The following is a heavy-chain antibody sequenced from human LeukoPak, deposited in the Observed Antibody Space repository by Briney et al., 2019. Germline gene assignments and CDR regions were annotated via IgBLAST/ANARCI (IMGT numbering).Heavy chain of an antibody. CDR1: GYTFTSYY. CDR3: AKGGSYYPGLGGYYFDY. D-gene: IGHD1-26*01. Sequence: GASVKVSCKASGYTFTSYYMHWVRQAPGQGLEWLGIINPSGGSTSYAQKFQGRVTMTSDTSTSTVYMELSSLRSEDTAVYYCAKGGSYYPGLGGYYFDYWGQGTLVTVSS. CDR2: INPSGGST. J-gene: IGHJ4*02. V-gene: IGHV1-46*01.